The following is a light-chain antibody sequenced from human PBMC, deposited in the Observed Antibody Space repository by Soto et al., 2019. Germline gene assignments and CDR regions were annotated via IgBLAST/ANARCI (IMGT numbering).Light chain of an antibody. CDR3: QQYNNWHTWT. V-gene: IGKV3-15*01. Sequence: EIVMTQSPATLSVSPGDRATLSCRASQSVSSNLAWYQQKPGQAPRLLIYGASTRATGIPARFSGSGSGTEFTLTISSLQSEDFAVYYCQQYNNWHTWTFGQGTKVDIK. CDR1: QSVSSN. CDR2: GAS. J-gene: IGKJ1*01.